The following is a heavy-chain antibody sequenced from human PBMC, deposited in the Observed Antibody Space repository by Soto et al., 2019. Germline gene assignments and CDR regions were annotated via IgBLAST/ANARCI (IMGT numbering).Heavy chain of an antibody. CDR1: GFTFSSYA. Sequence: EVQLVESGGGLVQPGGSLRLSCAASGFTFSSYAMSWVRQAPGKGLEWVSAISGSGGSTYYADSVKGRFTISRDNSKNTLYLQMNSLRAEDTAVYYCAKAKYYDILTGYYSDYWGQGTLVTVSS. J-gene: IGHJ4*02. CDR2: ISGSGGST. CDR3: AKAKYYDILTGYYSDY. D-gene: IGHD3-9*01. V-gene: IGHV3-23*04.